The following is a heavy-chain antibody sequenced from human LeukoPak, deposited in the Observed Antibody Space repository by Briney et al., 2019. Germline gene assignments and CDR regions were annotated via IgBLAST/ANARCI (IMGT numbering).Heavy chain of an antibody. CDR3: ASGRRLGY. CDR1: GFTFSNYW. Sequence: GGSLRLSCAASGFTFSNYWMSWVRQASGKGLEWVANIKEDGSEKYYVGSVKGRFTISRDNAKNSLYLQMNSLRAEDTAIYYCASGRRLGYWGQGTLVTVSS. D-gene: IGHD6-25*01. J-gene: IGHJ4*02. V-gene: IGHV3-7*01. CDR2: IKEDGSEK.